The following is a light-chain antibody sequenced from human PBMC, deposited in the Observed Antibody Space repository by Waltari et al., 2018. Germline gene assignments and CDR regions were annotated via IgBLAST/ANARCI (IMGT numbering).Light chain of an antibody. Sequence: QSVLTQPPSASGTPGQRVTISCSGSSSNIGSNIVNWYQQLPGTAPKLLIYTNNQRPAGVPDRFSGSKSDTSASLAISGLQSEDEADYHCAAWDDSLTAWVFGGGTKLTVL. J-gene: IGLJ3*02. CDR3: AAWDDSLTAWV. CDR1: SSNIGSNI. CDR2: TNN. V-gene: IGLV1-44*01.